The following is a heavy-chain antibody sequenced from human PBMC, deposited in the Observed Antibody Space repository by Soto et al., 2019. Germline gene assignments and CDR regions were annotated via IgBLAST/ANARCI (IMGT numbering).Heavy chain of an antibody. Sequence: SQTLSLTCAISGDSVSSNSAAWNWIRQSPSRGLEWLGRTYYRSKWYNDYAVSEKSRITINPDTSKNQFSLQLNSVTPEDTAVYYCARDHSSSWYDNYYYYYGMDVWGQGTTVTVSS. CDR3: ARDHSSSWYDNYYYYYGMDV. J-gene: IGHJ6*02. V-gene: IGHV6-1*01. D-gene: IGHD6-13*01. CDR2: TYYRSKWYN. CDR1: GDSVSSNSAA.